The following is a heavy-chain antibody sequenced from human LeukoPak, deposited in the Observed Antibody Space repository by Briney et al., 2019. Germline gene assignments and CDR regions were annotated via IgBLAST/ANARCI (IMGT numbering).Heavy chain of an antibody. CDR1: GFTFDDSG. Sequence: GGSLRLSCAASGFTFDDSGMSWVRQAPGKGLEWVSGINWNGDSTGYTDSVKGQFTISRDNAKNSLYLQMDSLRAEDTALYYCAREIVTTDNYYYMDVWGKGTTVTVSS. D-gene: IGHD4-17*01. CDR2: INWNGDST. V-gene: IGHV3-20*04. J-gene: IGHJ6*03. CDR3: AREIVTTDNYYYMDV.